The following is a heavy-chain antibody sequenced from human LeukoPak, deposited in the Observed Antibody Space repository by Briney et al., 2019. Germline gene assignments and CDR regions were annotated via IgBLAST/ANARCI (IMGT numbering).Heavy chain of an antibody. CDR3: ARKAQYNGHYPLDY. D-gene: IGHD1-7*01. Sequence: GGSLRLSCAASGFTFTSYSMSWVSQAPGKGLEWVSGTSDRGDYTYYADSVKGRFTISGDSSKNTLFLQMNSLRAEDTALYFCARKAQYNGHYPLDYWGQGTLVTVSS. V-gene: IGHV3-23*01. CDR2: TSDRGDYT. CDR1: GFTFTSYS. J-gene: IGHJ4*02.